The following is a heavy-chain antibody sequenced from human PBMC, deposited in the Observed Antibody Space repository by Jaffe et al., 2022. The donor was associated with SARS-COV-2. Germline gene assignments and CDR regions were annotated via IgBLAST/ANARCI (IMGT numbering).Heavy chain of an antibody. Sequence: DVQLVESGGGLVKPGESLRLSCVVSGFTFNSYAMTWVRQAPGEGLEWVSTISRSGSYIYYADSVKGRFTISRDNAKNALYLQMNSLRVEDTAVFYCVREDTNLLDFWGQGALVTVSS. V-gene: IGHV3-21*06. CDR2: ISRSGSYI. CDR3: VREDTNLLDF. J-gene: IGHJ4*02. D-gene: IGHD2-8*01. CDR1: GFTFNSYA.